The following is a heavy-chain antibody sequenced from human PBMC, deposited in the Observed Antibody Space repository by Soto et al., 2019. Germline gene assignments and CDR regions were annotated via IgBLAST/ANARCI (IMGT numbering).Heavy chain of an antibody. CDR3: ASWLEREHAYDI. J-gene: IGHJ3*02. D-gene: IGHD1-1*01. CDR2: LYDVAGT. CDR1: GLTVRGKKY. Sequence: DVQLVASGGGLIQPGGSLRLSCAALGLTVRGKKYITWVRQAPGKGLEWVSALYDVAGTYYADSAKGRFTISRDNSNNLISLQMNRLGPDDPAVYYCASWLEREHAYDIWGLGKMVTVSS. V-gene: IGHV3-53*01.